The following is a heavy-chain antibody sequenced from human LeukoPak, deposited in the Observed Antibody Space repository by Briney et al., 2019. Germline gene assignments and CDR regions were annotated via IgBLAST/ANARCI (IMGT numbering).Heavy chain of an antibody. CDR1: GFTFSSYS. V-gene: IGHV3-48*04. J-gene: IGHJ6*02. CDR3: ARDIGEWLWNWGRGMDV. Sequence: GGSLRLSCAASGFTFSSYSMNWVRQAPGKGLEWVSYISSSGSTIYYADSVKGRFTISRDNAKNSLYLQMNSLRAEDTAVYYCARDIGEWLWNWGRGMDVWGQGTTVTVSS. CDR2: ISSSGSTI. D-gene: IGHD3-10*01.